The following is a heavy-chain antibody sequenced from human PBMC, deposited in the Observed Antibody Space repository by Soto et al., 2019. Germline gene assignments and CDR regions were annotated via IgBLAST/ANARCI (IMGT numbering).Heavy chain of an antibody. CDR2: ISGSGGST. CDR3: AKETYCGGDCSTSGPHYYYGMDV. CDR1: GFTFSSYA. V-gene: IGHV3-23*01. D-gene: IGHD2-21*02. Sequence: GGSLRLSCAASGFTFSSYAMSWVRQAPGKGLEWVSAISGSGGSTYYADSVKGRFTISRDNSKNTLYLQMNSLRAEDTAVYYCAKETYCGGDCSTSGPHYYYGMDVWGQGTTVTVSS. J-gene: IGHJ6*02.